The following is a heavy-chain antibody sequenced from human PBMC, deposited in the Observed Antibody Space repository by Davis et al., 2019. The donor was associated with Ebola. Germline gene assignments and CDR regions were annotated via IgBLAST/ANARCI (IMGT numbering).Heavy chain of an antibody. CDR1: GFTFTNYA. D-gene: IGHD3-22*01. CDR3: AKSTMIVGDWDFDY. V-gene: IGHV3-30-3*02. J-gene: IGHJ4*02. Sequence: GESLKISCAVSGFTFTNYAMHWVRQAPGKGLEWVAVISIDGSNKNHADSVKGRFTVSRDNFNNMLYLQMNSLRPEDTAVYYCAKSTMIVGDWDFDYWGQGTLVTVSS. CDR2: ISIDGSNK.